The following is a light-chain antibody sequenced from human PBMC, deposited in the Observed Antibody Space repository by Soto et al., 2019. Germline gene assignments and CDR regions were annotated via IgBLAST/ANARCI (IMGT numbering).Light chain of an antibody. Sequence: ILSTQSLATLSLSPAERATLSCRASQSVSSYLAWYQQKPGQAPRLLIYGASTRATGIPDRFSGSGSGTDFTLTISRLDPEDSAVYYCQPYGSSPTWTFGQGTKVDI. CDR2: GAS. CDR3: QPYGSSPTWT. V-gene: IGKV3-20*01. J-gene: IGKJ1*01. CDR1: QSVSSY.